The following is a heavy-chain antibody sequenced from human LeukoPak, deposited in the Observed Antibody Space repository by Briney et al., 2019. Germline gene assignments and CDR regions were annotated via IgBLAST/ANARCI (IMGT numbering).Heavy chain of an antibody. CDR1: GFTFSSYA. CDR3: ARDPGDY. CDR2: LSGSGGST. V-gene: IGHV3-23*01. Sequence: GGSLRLSCAASGFTFSSYAMSWVRQAPGEGLEWVSLLSGSGGSTYYADSVKGRFTISRDNSKNTLYLQMNSLRDEDTAVYFCARDPGDYWGQGALVTVSS. J-gene: IGHJ4*02. D-gene: IGHD3-10*01.